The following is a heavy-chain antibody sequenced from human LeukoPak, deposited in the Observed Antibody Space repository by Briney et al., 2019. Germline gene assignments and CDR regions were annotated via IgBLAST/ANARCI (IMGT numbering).Heavy chain of an antibody. CDR2: IYHSGST. D-gene: IGHD6-13*01. V-gene: IGHV4-34*01. J-gene: IGHJ1*01. CDR1: GGSFSGYY. Sequence: PSETLSLTCAVYGGSFSGYYWSWIRQPPGKGLEWIGEIYHSGSTNYNPSLKSRITISVDKSKNQLSLKLSSVTAADTAVYYCASTKGGSSHEYFQHWGQGTLVSVSS. CDR3: ASTKGGSSHEYFQH.